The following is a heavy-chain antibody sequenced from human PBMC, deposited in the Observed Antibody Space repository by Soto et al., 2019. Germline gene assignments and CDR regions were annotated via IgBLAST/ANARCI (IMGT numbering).Heavy chain of an antibody. Sequence: EVQLLESGGGLVQPGGSLRLSCTGSGFTFSSYAMNWVRQAPGKGLECVSTISGSGGTTYYADSVNGRFTISRDNCKNTLYLQMSSLRAEDTAIYYCAKNGRAAAMYNWFDPWGQGTLVTVSS. CDR2: ISGSGGTT. V-gene: IGHV3-23*01. D-gene: IGHD6-13*01. CDR3: AKNGRAAAMYNWFDP. CDR1: GFTFSSYA. J-gene: IGHJ5*02.